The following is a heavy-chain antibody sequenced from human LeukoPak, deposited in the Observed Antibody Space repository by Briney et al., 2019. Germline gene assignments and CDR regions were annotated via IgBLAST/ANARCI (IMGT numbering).Heavy chain of an antibody. Sequence: GGSLRLSCAASGFTFSSYSMNWVRQAPGKGLEWVSSISSSSSYIYYADSVKGRFTISRDNAKNSPYLQMNSLRAEDTAVYYCARDRGTYYYDSSGHFDYWGQGTLVTVSS. CDR3: ARDRGTYYYDSSGHFDY. V-gene: IGHV3-21*01. D-gene: IGHD3-22*01. CDR1: GFTFSSYS. J-gene: IGHJ4*02. CDR2: ISSSSSYI.